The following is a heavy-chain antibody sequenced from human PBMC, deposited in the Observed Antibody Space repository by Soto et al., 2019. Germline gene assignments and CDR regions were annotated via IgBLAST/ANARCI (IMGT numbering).Heavy chain of an antibody. CDR3: ASVSRHYYYYDMDV. CDR1: GFTVSSNY. CDR2: IYSGGST. Sequence: GGSLRLSCAASGFTVSSNYMSWVRQAPGKGLEWVSVIYSGGSTYYADSVKGRFTISRDNSKNTLYLQMNSLRAEDTAVYYCASVSRHYYYYDMDVWGQGTTVTVSS. V-gene: IGHV3-53*01. J-gene: IGHJ6*02.